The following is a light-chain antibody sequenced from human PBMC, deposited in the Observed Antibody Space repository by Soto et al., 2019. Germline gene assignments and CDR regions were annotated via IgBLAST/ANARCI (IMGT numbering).Light chain of an antibody. Sequence: QSVLTQPPSVSAAPGQKVTISCSGSSSNIGSNYVSWYQQLPGTAPKLLIYDDNKRPSGIPDRVSGSKSGTSATLGITGLPTGDEADYYCGTWDSSLSAGVFGGGTKLTVL. CDR1: SSNIGSNY. CDR3: GTWDSSLSAGV. CDR2: DDN. V-gene: IGLV1-51*01. J-gene: IGLJ2*01.